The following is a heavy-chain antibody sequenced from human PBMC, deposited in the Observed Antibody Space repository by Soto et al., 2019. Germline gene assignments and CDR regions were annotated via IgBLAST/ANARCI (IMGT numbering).Heavy chain of an antibody. CDR2: IYYSGST. J-gene: IGHJ5*02. CDR3: ARQGQIITMVRGVTGNVVHSNWFDP. Sequence: PSETLSLTCTVSGGSISSYYWSWIRQPPGKGLEWIGYIYYSGSTNYNPSLKSRVTISVDTSKNQFSLKLSSVTAADTAVYYCARQGQIITMVRGVTGNVVHSNWFDPWGQGTLVTVSS. D-gene: IGHD3-10*01. CDR1: GGSISSYY. V-gene: IGHV4-59*08.